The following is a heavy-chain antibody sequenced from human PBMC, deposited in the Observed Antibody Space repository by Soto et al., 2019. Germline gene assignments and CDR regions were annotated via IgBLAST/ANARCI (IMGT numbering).Heavy chain of an antibody. V-gene: IGHV3-30-3*01. CDR1: GLTFSSYA. CDR3: ARGTAIIAVPAAISFDP. CDR2: ISYDGSNE. Sequence: VGSLRLSCAASGLTFSSYAVHWFRQAPVNGLEWVAFISYDGSNEDYADSVKGRVTISRDNSKNTLYLQMNNLRTEDTAVYYCARGTAIIAVPAAISFDPRGQATPVTVSS. J-gene: IGHJ5*02. D-gene: IGHD2-2*01.